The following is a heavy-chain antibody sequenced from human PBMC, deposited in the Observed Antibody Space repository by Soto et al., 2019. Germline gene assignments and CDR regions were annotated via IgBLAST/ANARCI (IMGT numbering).Heavy chain of an antibody. CDR3: ARRGSR. J-gene: IGHJ3*01. CDR2: IHPGGQTI. V-gene: IGHV3-48*03. D-gene: IGHD2-15*01. Sequence: EVQLVESGGGLVQPGGSLRLSCAASGFTFSSSEMYWVRQAPGKGLEWISYIHPGGQTIFYAGSVKGRFTISRDNAKHSVYLQMNSLRAEDTAVYYCARRGSRWGRGTKVTVSS. CDR1: GFTFSSSE.